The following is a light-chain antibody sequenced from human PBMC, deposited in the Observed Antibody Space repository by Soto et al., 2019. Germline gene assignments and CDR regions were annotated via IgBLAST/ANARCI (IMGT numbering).Light chain of an antibody. CDR3: QQSYSTPPT. V-gene: IGKV1-39*01. J-gene: IGKJ4*01. CDR1: QGINNY. Sequence: DIQMTQPPSSLSASVGDRVTITCRASQGINNYLNWYHQKPGQAPKLLIYAASTLQSGVSARFTGSGSGAEFTLTISSLQPGDFATYYCQQSYSTPPTFGGGTKVEIK. CDR2: AAS.